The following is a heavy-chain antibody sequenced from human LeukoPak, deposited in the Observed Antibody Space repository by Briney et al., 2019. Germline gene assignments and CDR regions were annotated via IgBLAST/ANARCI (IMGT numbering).Heavy chain of an antibody. Sequence: PSETLSLTCTVSGGSISGYYWGWIRQPPGKGLEWIGSIYHSGSTYYNPSLKSRVTISVDTPKNQFSLKLSSVTAADTAVYYCARLPAARTYYFDYWGQGTLVTVSS. CDR3: ARLPAARTYYFDY. CDR1: GGSISGYY. J-gene: IGHJ4*02. CDR2: IYHSGST. D-gene: IGHD2-2*01. V-gene: IGHV4-38-2*02.